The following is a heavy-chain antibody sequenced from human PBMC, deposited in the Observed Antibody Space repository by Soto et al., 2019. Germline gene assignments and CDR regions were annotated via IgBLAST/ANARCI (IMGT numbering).Heavy chain of an antibody. CDR2: IIPIFERA. V-gene: IGHV1-69*06. Sequence: QVQLVQSGAEVKKPGSSVKVSCKASGGTFNSYTVSWVRQAPGQGLEWMGGIIPIFERANYAQKFQGRVTITADKSTNTVHMELGSLRSEDTAVYYCARERAQTSGYPHPSEPFDIWGQGTMVTVSS. CDR1: GGTFNSYT. D-gene: IGHD3-22*01. CDR3: ARERAQTSGYPHPSEPFDI. J-gene: IGHJ3*02.